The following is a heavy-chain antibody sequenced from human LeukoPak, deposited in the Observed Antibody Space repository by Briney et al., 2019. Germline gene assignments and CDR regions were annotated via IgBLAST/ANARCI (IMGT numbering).Heavy chain of an antibody. V-gene: IGHV3-23*01. Sequence: GSLRLSCAASGFTFSNYAMSWVRQAPGKGLEWVSGISGSGGDTYYADSVKGRFTISRDNSKNTLYLQMNSLRAEDTAVYYCAKHYYDSSGYYGDSYFDYWGQGTLVTVSS. CDR3: AKHYYDSSGYYGDSYFDY. D-gene: IGHD3-22*01. J-gene: IGHJ4*02. CDR1: GFTFSNYA. CDR2: ISGSGGDT.